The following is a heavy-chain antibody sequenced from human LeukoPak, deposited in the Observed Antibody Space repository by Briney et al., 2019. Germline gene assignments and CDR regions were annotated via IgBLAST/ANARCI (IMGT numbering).Heavy chain of an antibody. J-gene: IGHJ4*02. CDR2: ISSSSSAI. D-gene: IGHD2-2*01. Sequence: GGSLRLSCEASGFTFSTYSMNWVRQAPGKGLEWVSYISSSSSAIYYADSVKGRFTISRDNSKNTLYLQMNSLRAEDTAVYYCAKGYCSSTSCSPDYWGQGTLVTVSS. CDR1: GFTFSTYS. V-gene: IGHV3-48*01. CDR3: AKGYCSSTSCSPDY.